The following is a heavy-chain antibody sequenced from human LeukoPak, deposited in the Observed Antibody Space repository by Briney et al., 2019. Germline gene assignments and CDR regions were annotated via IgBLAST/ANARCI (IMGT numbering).Heavy chain of an antibody. CDR3: DGSGYLNYYYYMDV. D-gene: IGHD3-3*01. CDR1: GFTFSSYA. Sequence: GGSLRLSCAASGFTFSSYAMSWVRQAPGKGLEWVSAISGSGGSTYYADSVKGRFTISRDNSKNTLYLQMNRLRAEDTAVYYCDGSGYLNYYYYMDVWGKGTTVTVSS. CDR2: ISGSGGST. J-gene: IGHJ6*03. V-gene: IGHV3-23*01.